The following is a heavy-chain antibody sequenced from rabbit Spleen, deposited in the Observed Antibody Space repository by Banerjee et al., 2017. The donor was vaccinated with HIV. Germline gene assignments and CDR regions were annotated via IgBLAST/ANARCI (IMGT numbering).Heavy chain of an antibody. CDR1: GFSFSSGYD. J-gene: IGHJ3*01. V-gene: IGHV1S43*01. D-gene: IGHD2-1*01. CDR2: IDPVFGIT. CDR3: TIATMTMVITGL. Sequence: QSLEESGGGLVKPGGTLTLTCTVSGFSFSSGYDMSWVRQAPGKGLEWIGYIDPVFGITYYANWVNGRFSISRENAQNTVFLQMTSLTAADTATYFCTIATMTMVITGLWGQGTLVTVS.